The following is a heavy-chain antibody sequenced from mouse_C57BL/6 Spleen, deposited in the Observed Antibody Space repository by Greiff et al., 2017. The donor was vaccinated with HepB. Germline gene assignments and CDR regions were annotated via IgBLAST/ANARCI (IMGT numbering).Heavy chain of an antibody. CDR3: ARSPRIYYDYDEVAY. J-gene: IGHJ3*01. V-gene: IGHV1-64*01. CDR1: GYTFTSYW. Sequence: QVQLQQPGAELVKPGASVKLSCQASGYTFTSYWMHWVKQRPGQGLEWIGMIHPNSGSTNYNEKFKSKATLTVDKSSSTAYMQLSSLTSEDSAVYYCARSPRIYYDYDEVAYWGQGTLVTVSA. CDR2: IHPNSGST. D-gene: IGHD2-4*01.